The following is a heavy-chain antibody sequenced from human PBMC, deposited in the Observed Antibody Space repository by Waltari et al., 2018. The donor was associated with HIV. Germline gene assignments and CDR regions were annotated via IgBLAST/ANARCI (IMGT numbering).Heavy chain of an antibody. D-gene: IGHD6-19*01. CDR2: ISSSSSTI. V-gene: IGHV3-48*04. J-gene: IGHJ4*02. CDR1: GFTFSSSN. Sequence: EVQLVESGGGLVQPGGSLRLSCAASGFTFSSSNMNWVRQAPGKGLEWVSYISSSSSTIYYADSVKGRFTISRDNAKNSLYLQMNSLRAEDTAVYYCASAPGYSSGWYYWGQGTLVTVSS. CDR3: ASAPGYSSGWYY.